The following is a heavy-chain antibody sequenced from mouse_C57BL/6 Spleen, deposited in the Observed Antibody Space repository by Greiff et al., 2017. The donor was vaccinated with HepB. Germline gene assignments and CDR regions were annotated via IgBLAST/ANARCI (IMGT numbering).Heavy chain of an antibody. Sequence: EVKVVESGEGLVKPGGSLKLSCAASGFTFSSYAMSWVRQTPEKRLEWVAYISSGGDYIYYADTVKGRFTISRDNARNTLYLQMSSLKSEDTAMYYCTRFGTTVVAYYFDYWGQGTTLTVSS. V-gene: IGHV5-9-1*02. D-gene: IGHD1-1*01. CDR3: TRFGTTVVAYYFDY. CDR1: GFTFSSYA. CDR2: ISSGGDYI. J-gene: IGHJ2*01.